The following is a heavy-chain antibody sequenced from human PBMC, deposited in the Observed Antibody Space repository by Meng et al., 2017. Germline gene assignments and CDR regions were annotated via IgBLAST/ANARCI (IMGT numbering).Heavy chain of an antibody. V-gene: IGHV1-69*05. CDR3: ARSSLAVAGGSNY. Sequence: SVKVSCKASGGTFSSYAISWVRQAPGQGLEWMGGIIPIFGTANYAQKFQGRVTITTDESTSTVYMELSSLRSEDTAVYYCARSSLAVAGGSNYWGQGTLVTVSS. CDR2: IIPIFGTA. CDR1: GGTFSSYA. D-gene: IGHD6-19*01. J-gene: IGHJ4*02.